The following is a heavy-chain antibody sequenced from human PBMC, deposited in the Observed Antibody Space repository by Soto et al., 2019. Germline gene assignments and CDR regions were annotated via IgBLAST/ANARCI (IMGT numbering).Heavy chain of an antibody. Sequence: QVQLQESGPGLVKPSETLSLTCTVSGGPISSYYWSWIRKPPGKGLEWIGYIYYTGSTNYNPSLKSRVTISVDSSKNQFSLYLSSVTAADTAVYYCARAFGSTMPSLIWGQGTLVTVSS. J-gene: IGHJ4*02. CDR1: GGPISSYY. CDR2: IYYTGST. V-gene: IGHV4-59*01. D-gene: IGHD2-2*01. CDR3: ARAFGSTMPSLI.